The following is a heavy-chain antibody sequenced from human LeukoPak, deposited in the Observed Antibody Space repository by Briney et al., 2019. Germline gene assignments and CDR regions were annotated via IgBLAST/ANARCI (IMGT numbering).Heavy chain of an antibody. CDR1: GGSISSGSYY. CDR3: ARARLYYYDSSGYYYGWFDP. V-gene: IGHV4-61*02. D-gene: IGHD3-22*01. CDR2: IYTSGST. J-gene: IGHJ5*02. Sequence: PSETLSLTCTVSGGSISSGSYYWSWIRQPAGKGLEWIGRIYTSGSTNYNPSLKSRVTISVDTSKNQFSLKLSSVTAADTAVYYCARARLYYYDSSGYYYGWFDPWGQGTLVTVSS.